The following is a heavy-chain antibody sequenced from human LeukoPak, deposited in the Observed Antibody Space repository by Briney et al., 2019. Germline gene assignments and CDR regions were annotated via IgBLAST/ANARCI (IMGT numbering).Heavy chain of an antibody. CDR1: GFTLRRYG. CDR3: TKGGGSGEYSDYYFDY. Sequence: GRSLRLSCAASGFTLRRYGMHWVRQAPGKGLEWLAAISYDGRNKYYGDSARGRFTISRDKSENTMYLQMNSLTFEDTAVYYCTKGGGSGEYSDYYFDYWGQGTLVTVSS. D-gene: IGHD4-11*01. CDR2: ISYDGRNK. V-gene: IGHV3-30*18. J-gene: IGHJ4*02.